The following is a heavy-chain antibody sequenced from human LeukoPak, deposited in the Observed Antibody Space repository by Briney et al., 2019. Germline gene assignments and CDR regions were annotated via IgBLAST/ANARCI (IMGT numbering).Heavy chain of an antibody. CDR1: GFTFSSYA. CDR3: AKTRPLDSSSWSHGDY. V-gene: IGHV3-23*01. Sequence: GGSLRLSCAASGFTFSSYAMSWVRQAPGKGLEWVSAISGSGDSTYYGDSVKGRFTISRDNSKNTLYLQMNSLRAEDTAVYYCAKTRPLDSSSWSHGDYWGQGTLVTASS. D-gene: IGHD6-13*01. CDR2: ISGSGDST. J-gene: IGHJ4*02.